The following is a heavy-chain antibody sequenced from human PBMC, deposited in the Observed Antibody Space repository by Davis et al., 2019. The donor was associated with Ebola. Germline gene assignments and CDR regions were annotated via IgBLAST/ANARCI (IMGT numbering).Heavy chain of an antibody. Sequence: GESLKISCTVSGFSFDSHWMHWVRQSPGKGLVWVSRINTDGTDTKYADSVKGRFTISRDNAKYTLYLQMNSLRVEDTALYYCVRGDFWSPYYLNADYYSMDVWGQGTTVSVS. CDR3: VRGDFWSPYYLNADYYSMDV. CDR1: GFSFDSHW. V-gene: IGHV3-74*03. J-gene: IGHJ6*02. D-gene: IGHD3-3*01. CDR2: INTDGTDT.